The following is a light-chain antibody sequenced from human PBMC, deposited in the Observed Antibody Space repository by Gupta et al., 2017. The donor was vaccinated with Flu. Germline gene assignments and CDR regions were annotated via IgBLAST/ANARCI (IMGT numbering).Light chain of an antibody. CDR3: QVWDSSSDHVV. V-gene: IGLV3-21*03. J-gene: IGLJ2*01. CDR2: DDS. CDR1: NIGSKR. Sequence: SYVLIQPPSVSVAPGKTARITWGGNNIGSKRVHWYQQKPGQAPVLVVYDDSHRPSGIPERFSGSNSGNTATLTISRVEAGAEADYYCQVWDSSSDHVVFGGGTKLTVL.